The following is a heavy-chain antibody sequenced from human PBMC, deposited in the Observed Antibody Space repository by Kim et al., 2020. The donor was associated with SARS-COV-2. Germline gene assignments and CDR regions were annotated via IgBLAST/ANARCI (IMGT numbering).Heavy chain of an antibody. J-gene: IGHJ3*02. CDR1: GYTFTGYY. CDR3: ARPRSLILQDFMGDDAFDI. CDR2: INPNSGGT. V-gene: IGHV1-2*06. Sequence: ASVKVSCKASGYTFTGYYMHWVRQAPGQGLEWMGRINPNSGGTNYAQKFQGRVTMTRDTSISTAYMELSRLRSDDTAVYYCARPRSLILQDFMGDDAFDIWGQGTMVTVSS. D-gene: IGHD3-16*01.